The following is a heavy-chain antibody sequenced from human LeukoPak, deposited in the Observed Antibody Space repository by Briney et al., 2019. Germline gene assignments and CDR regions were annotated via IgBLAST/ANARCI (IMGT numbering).Heavy chain of an antibody. Sequence: ASVKVSCKASGYTFTGYYMHWVRQAPGQGLEWMGWINPNSGGTNYAQKFQGRVTMTRDTSISTAYMELSRLKSDDTAVYYCARELGSGSHKADYWGQGTLVTVSS. J-gene: IGHJ4*02. CDR3: ARELGSGSHKADY. CDR1: GYTFTGYY. D-gene: IGHD1-26*01. V-gene: IGHV1-2*02. CDR2: INPNSGGT.